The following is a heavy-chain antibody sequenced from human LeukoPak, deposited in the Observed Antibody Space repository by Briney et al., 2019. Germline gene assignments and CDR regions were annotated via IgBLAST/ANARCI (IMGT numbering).Heavy chain of an antibody. V-gene: IGHV1-8*01. Sequence: ASVKVSCKASGYTSTSYDINWVRQATGQGLEWMGWMNPNSGNTGYAQKFQGRVTMTRNTSISTAYMELSSLRSEDTAVYYCARDPREYYDFWSGYYFDYWGQGTLVTVSS. J-gene: IGHJ4*02. CDR1: GYTSTSYD. D-gene: IGHD3-3*01. CDR3: ARDPREYYDFWSGYYFDY. CDR2: MNPNSGNT.